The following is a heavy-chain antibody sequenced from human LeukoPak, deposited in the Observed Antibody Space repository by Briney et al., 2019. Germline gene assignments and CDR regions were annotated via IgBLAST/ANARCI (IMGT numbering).Heavy chain of an antibody. CDR2: IYYSWST. J-gene: IGHJ6*02. Sequence: SETLPLTCIVSGCSLSSYYWSWIRPPPGKGLMRTRYIYYSWSTNYNPSLKSRVTISVDTSKSKCSLNLSSVTAADTAVYYCARLGWNYYYYYGMDVWGQGTTVTVSS. CDR1: GCSLSSYY. CDR3: ARLGWNYYYYYGMDV. V-gene: IGHV4-59*08. D-gene: IGHD2-15*01.